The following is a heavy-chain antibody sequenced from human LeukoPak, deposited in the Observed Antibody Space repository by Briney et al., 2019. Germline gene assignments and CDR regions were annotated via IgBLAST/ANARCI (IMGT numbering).Heavy chain of an antibody. CDR3: ARDPPVDSSGYYSDDAFDI. Sequence: SETLSLTYTVSGGSISSYYWSWIRQPAGKGLEWIGRIYTSGSTNYNPSLKSRVTMSVDTSKNQFSLKLSSVTAADTAVYYCARDPPVDSSGYYSDDAFDIWGQGTMVTVSS. CDR1: GGSISSYY. J-gene: IGHJ3*02. CDR2: IYTSGST. V-gene: IGHV4-4*07. D-gene: IGHD3-22*01.